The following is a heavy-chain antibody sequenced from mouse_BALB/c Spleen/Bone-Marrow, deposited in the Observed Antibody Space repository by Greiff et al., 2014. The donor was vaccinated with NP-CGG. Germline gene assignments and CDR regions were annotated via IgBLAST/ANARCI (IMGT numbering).Heavy chain of an antibody. CDR1: GFTFSSFG. CDR3: ARANYVGWYAMDY. D-gene: IGHD1-1*01. V-gene: IGHV5-17*02. Sequence: EVMLVESGGGLVQPGGSRKLSCAASGFTFSSFGIHWVRQAPEKGLEWVAYISSDSSTIYYADTVKGRFTISRDNPKNTLFLQMTSLRSEDTAMYYCARANYVGWYAMDYWGQGTSVTVSS. J-gene: IGHJ4*01. CDR2: ISSDSSTI.